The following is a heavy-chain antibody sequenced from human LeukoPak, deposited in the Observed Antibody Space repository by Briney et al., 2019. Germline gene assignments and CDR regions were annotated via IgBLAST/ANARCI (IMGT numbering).Heavy chain of an antibody. Sequence: PGRSLRLSCEGSGFTFGNHYMSWIRQASGKGLEWVSYIHSGGGDIYYADSVKGRFTISRDNAKNSLYLQMNSLRAEDTAVYYCARGHFGLDVWGQGTTVTVSS. CDR1: GFTFGNHY. V-gene: IGHV3-11*01. J-gene: IGHJ6*02. CDR3: ARGHFGLDV. CDR2: IHSGGGDI.